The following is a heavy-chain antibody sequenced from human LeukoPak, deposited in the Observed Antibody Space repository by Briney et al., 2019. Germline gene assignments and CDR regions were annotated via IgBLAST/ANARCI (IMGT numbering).Heavy chain of an antibody. CDR3: ARNRDGYNSFDY. CDR2: INHSGST. D-gene: IGHD5-24*01. J-gene: IGHJ4*02. Sequence: NPSETLSLTCTVSGGSISTYYWSWIRQPPGKGLEWIGEINHSGSTNYNPSLKSRVTISVDTSKNQFSLKLSSVTAADTAVYYCARNRDGYNSFDYWGQGTLVTVSS. CDR1: GGSISTYY. V-gene: IGHV4-34*01.